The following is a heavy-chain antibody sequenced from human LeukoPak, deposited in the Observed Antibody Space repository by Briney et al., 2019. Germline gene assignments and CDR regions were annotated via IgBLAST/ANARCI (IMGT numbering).Heavy chain of an antibody. Sequence: GASVKVSCKASAYTFTDYYVHWVRQASGQGLEWMGGMNPNSGNTDYAQKFQGRVTMTRNTSKSTAYMELSSLRSEDTAVYYCALLFRGRIAVAGNHWGQGTLVTVSS. CDR3: ALLFRGRIAVAGNH. CDR1: AYTFTDYY. CDR2: MNPNSGNT. D-gene: IGHD6-19*01. V-gene: IGHV1-8*02. J-gene: IGHJ5*02.